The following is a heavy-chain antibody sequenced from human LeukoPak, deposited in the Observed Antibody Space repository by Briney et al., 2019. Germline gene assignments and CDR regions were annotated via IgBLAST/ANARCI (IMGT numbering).Heavy chain of an antibody. D-gene: IGHD2-2*01. V-gene: IGHV4-34*01. Sequence: SETLSLTCAVSGGSFRGYYWSWIRQPPGKGLEWIGEINHSGSTNYNPALKSRVTISVDTSKNQFSLKLSSVTAADTAVYYCARRCSSTSCYRGFKYFDYWGQGTLVTVSS. CDR2: INHSGST. CDR3: ARRCSSTSCYRGFKYFDY. J-gene: IGHJ4*02. CDR1: GGSFRGYY.